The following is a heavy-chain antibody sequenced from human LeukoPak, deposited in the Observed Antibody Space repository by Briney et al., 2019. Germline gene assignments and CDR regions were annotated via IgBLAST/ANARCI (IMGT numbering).Heavy chain of an antibody. V-gene: IGHV3-64D*09. Sequence: GGSLRLSCAASGCTFSNAWMSWVRQAPGKGLEYVSTIFANGDITSYAASVKGRFTTSRDNSKNTLYLQMSSLRPEDTAVYYCVKSPSDGLDVWGQGATVTVSS. CDR1: GCTFSNAW. J-gene: IGHJ6*02. CDR2: IFANGDIT. CDR3: VKSPSDGLDV.